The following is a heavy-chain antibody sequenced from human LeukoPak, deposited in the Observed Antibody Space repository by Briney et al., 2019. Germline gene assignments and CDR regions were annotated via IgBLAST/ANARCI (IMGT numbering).Heavy chain of an antibody. CDR3: ARDHRQPSFGMDV. CDR2: ISSSSSYI. Sequence: PGGSLRLSCAASGFTFSSYSMNWARHAPGKGVEWISSISSSSSYIYYADSVKARFTISRDNAKNSLYLQMNSLRAEDTAVYYCARDHRQPSFGMDVWGQGTTVTVSS. V-gene: IGHV3-21*01. D-gene: IGHD3-3*01. J-gene: IGHJ6*02. CDR1: GFTFSSYS.